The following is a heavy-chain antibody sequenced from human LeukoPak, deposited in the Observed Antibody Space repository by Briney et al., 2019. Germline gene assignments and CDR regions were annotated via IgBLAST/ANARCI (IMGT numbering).Heavy chain of an antibody. D-gene: IGHD4-11*01. CDR3: AKDAQRGFDYSNSLEY. CDR2: IWNDGSNK. CDR1: GFTFSHYG. J-gene: IGHJ4*02. V-gene: IGHV3-33*06. Sequence: GRSLRLSCAASGFTFSHYGMHWVRQAPGRGLEWVAVIWNDGSNKYYADSVKGRFTISRDNSQNAVDLHMSSLRAEDTAVYYCAKDAQRGFDYSNSLEYWGQGTLVTVSS.